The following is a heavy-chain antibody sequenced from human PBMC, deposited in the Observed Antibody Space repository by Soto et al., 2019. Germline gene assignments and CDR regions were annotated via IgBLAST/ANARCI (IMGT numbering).Heavy chain of an antibody. V-gene: IGHV7-4-1*01. CDR1: GYTFTSYA. CDR3: ARETYYYGSGSPNYYYGMDV. J-gene: IGHJ6*02. Sequence: ASVKVSCKASGYTFTSYAMHWVRQAPGQRLEWMGWINTNTGNPTYAQGFTGRFVFSLDTSVSTAYLQICSLKAEDTAVYYCARETYYYGSGSPNYYYGMDVWGQGTTVTVSS. CDR2: INTNTGNP. D-gene: IGHD3-10*01.